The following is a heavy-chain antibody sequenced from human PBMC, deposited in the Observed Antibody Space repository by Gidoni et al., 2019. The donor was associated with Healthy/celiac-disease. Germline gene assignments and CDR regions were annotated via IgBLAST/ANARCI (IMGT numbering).Heavy chain of an antibody. CDR2: IKQDGSEK. J-gene: IGHJ6*02. Sequence: EVQLVESGGGLVQPGGSLRLSCAASGFTFSSYWMSWVRQAPGKGLEWVANIKQDGSEKYYVDSVKGRFTISRDNAKNSLYLQMNSLRAEDTAVYYCARDDYGGKSPYYYYGMDVWGQGTTVTVSS. CDR3: ARDDYGGKSPYYYYGMDV. V-gene: IGHV3-7*01. D-gene: IGHD4-17*01. CDR1: GFTFSSYW.